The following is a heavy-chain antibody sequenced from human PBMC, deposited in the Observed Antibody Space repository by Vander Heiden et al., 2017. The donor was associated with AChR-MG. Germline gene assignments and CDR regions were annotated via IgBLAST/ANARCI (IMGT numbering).Heavy chain of an antibody. V-gene: IGHV4-39*01. CDR3: ARQYSGYDLYFDY. CDR1: GGSISSSSYY. Sequence: QLQLQESGPGLVKPSETLSLTCTVSGGSISSSSYYWGWIRQPPGKGLEWIGSIYYSGSTYYNPSLKSRVTISVDTSKNQFSLKLSSVTAADTAVYYCARQYSGYDLYFDYWGQGTLVTVSS. J-gene: IGHJ4*02. D-gene: IGHD5-12*01. CDR2: IYYSGST.